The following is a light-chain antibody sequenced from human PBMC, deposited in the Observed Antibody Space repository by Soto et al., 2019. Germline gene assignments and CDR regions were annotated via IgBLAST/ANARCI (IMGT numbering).Light chain of an antibody. J-gene: IGKJ1*01. CDR1: QNINTW. V-gene: IGKV1-5*01. Sequence: DFQMTQSPSTLYASVGDSVTISCLASQNINTWLAWYHQKPGMAPKLLISDAYTLESGVPSRFSGSGSGPEFTLTISSLQPDDFGTYYCQQYNSFAWTFGQGTKVDI. CDR3: QQYNSFAWT. CDR2: DAY.